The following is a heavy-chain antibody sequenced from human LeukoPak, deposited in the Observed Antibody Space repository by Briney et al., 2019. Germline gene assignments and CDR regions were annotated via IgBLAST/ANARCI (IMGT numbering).Heavy chain of an antibody. CDR2: INHSGST. Sequence: PSETLSLTCAVYGGSFSGYYWSWIRQPPGQGLEWIGEINHSGSTNYNPSLKSRVTISVDTSKNQFSLKLSSVTAADTAVYYCARVNYGSGKDYWGQGTLVTVSS. V-gene: IGHV4-34*01. CDR1: GGSFSGYY. J-gene: IGHJ4*02. D-gene: IGHD3-10*01. CDR3: ARVNYGSGKDY.